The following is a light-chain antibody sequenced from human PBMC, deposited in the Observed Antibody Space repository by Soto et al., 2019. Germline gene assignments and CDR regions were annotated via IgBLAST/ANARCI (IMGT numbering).Light chain of an antibody. J-gene: IGKJ2*01. CDR3: QQYGSPPHP. Sequence: EIVLTQSPGTLSLSPGERATLSCRASQSVSSSYLAWYQQKPGQAPRLLIYGASSRATGIPDRFSGSGSGTDFTLTNSRLEPEDFAVYFCQQYGSPPHPFGPGAKLEIK. CDR2: GAS. V-gene: IGKV3-20*01. CDR1: QSVSSSY.